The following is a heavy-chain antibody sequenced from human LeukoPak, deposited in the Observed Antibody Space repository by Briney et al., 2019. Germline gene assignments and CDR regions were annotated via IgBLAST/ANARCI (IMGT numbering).Heavy chain of an antibody. V-gene: IGHV4-59*11. CDR2: IYYSGST. CDR3: ARGTGRELGLAFDY. D-gene: IGHD1-26*01. CDR1: GGSISSHY. J-gene: IGHJ4*02. Sequence: KPSETLSLTCTVSGGSISSHYWSWIRQPPGKGLEWIGYIYYSGSTNYNPSLKSRVTISVDTSKNQFSLKLSSVTAADTAVYYCARGTGRELGLAFDYWGQGTLVTVSS.